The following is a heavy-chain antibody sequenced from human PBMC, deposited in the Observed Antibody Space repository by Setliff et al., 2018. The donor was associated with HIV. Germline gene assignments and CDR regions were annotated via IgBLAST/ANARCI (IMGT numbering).Heavy chain of an antibody. CDR2: IHYDGSTT. CDR1: GFTFANYW. V-gene: IGHV3-74*01. CDR3: TRVRPFYLDF. J-gene: IGHJ4*01. Sequence: GGSLRLSCAASGFTFANYWMHWVRQAPGKGLVWVSRIHYDGSTTNYADFVKGRFTISRDNAKNTLYLQMDSLRAEDTAVYYCTRVRPFYLDFWGHGNLVTVSS.